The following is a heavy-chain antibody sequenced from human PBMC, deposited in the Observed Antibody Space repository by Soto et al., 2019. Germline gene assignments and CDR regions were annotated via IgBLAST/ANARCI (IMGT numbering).Heavy chain of an antibody. V-gene: IGHV1-2*02. J-gene: IGHJ3*02. D-gene: IGHD3-3*01. Sequence: QLHLVQSGAVVKKPGASVTVSCSASGYPVTAYYMHWVRQAPGRGLEWMGGINPATGAAKYTQTFRGRVTMPRDTSTSTVSMEVSGLTSADTAVFYCARGGGVGVAGSAAFDMWGQGTLVTVSS. CDR2: INPATGAA. CDR1: GYPVTAYY. CDR3: ARGGGVGVAGSAAFDM.